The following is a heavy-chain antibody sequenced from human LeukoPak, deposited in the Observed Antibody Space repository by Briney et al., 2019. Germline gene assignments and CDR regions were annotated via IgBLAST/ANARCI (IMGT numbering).Heavy chain of an antibody. CDR3: AKLGGKHYYDDSGYYYGDAFDT. J-gene: IGHJ3*02. Sequence: TGGSLRLSCAASGFTVSSNYMSWVRQAPGKGLEWVSVIYSGGSTYYADSVKGRFTISRDNSKNTLYLQMNSLRAEDTAVYYCAKLGGKHYYDDSGYYYGDAFDTWGQGTVITVSS. CDR2: IYSGGST. CDR1: GFTVSSNY. D-gene: IGHD3-22*01. V-gene: IGHV3-53*01.